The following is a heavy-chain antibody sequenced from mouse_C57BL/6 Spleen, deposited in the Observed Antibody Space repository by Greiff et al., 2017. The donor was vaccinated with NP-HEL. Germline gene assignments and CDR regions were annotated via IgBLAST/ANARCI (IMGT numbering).Heavy chain of an antibody. CDR1: GYTFTSYW. J-gene: IGHJ2*01. CDR2: IDPSDSYT. V-gene: IGHV1-69*01. Sequence: VQLQQPGAELVMPGASVKLSCKASGYTFTSYWMHWVKQRPGQGLEWIGEIDPSDSYTNYNQKFKGKSTLTVDKSSSTAYMQLSSLTSEDSAVYYCAKMGAYYGSSFFDYWGQGTTLTVSS. CDR3: AKMGAYYGSSFFDY. D-gene: IGHD1-1*01.